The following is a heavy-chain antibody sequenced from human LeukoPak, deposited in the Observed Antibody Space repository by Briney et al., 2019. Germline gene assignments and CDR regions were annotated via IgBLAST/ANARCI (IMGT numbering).Heavy chain of an antibody. CDR2: IRSKAYGGTT. CDR3: TRSYMVRGIYYYYYMDV. CDR1: GFTFGDYA. D-gene: IGHD3-10*01. J-gene: IGHJ6*03. Sequence: PGRSLRLSCRPSGFTFGDYAMTWFRQAPGKGLEGVGFIRSKAYGGTTEYAASVRGRFTISRDDSKSLAYLQMKRLKPEDTAVYYCTRSYMVRGIYYYYYMDVWGKGTTVTVSS. V-gene: IGHV3-49*03.